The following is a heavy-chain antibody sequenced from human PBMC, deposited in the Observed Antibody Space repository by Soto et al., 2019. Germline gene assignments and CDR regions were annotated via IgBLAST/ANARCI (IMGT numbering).Heavy chain of an antibody. V-gene: IGHV4-59*01. Sequence: SEALSLNCTVSGGSMRNYFWTWIRQPPGKGLEWIGYIHYSGTTSFFPSYNPSLRSRVTISEDTSKNQFSLKLLSVTTADTAAYFCAAGEASSRNLAPYYLDFWGQGTLVTVSS. CDR2: IHYSGTT. CDR3: AAGEASSRNLAPYYLDF. CDR1: GGSMRNYF. J-gene: IGHJ4*02. D-gene: IGHD6-13*01.